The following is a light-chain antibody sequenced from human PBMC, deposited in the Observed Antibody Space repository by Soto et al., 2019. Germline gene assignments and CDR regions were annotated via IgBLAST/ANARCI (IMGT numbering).Light chain of an antibody. V-gene: IGKV3-20*01. CDR1: QSVRSS. CDR3: QPYAGSPFT. J-gene: IGKJ4*01. CDR2: DGS. Sequence: EIVLTQSPDTLSLSPGQRATLSCRASQSVRSSLACYQQKPGQAPRLLIYDGSIRAAGIPDKFRGSWSGTTFPLTISPLDPEDFAVYNCQPYAGSPFTFGGGTKVEIK.